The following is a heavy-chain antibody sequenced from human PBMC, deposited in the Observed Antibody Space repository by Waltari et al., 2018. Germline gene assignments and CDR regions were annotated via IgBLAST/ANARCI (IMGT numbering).Heavy chain of an antibody. CDR1: GYSFTSYG. CDR2: ISGYNGVT. CDR3: ARRGFCTNGVCNLDY. Sequence: QVQLVQSGAEVKKPGASVKVSCKASGYSFTSYGISWVRQAPGQGLEWMGWISGYNGVTQYAQKRQDRVTMTTYTSTTTAYMELRSLRSDDTAVYYWARRGFCTNGVCNLDYWGQGTLVTVSS. D-gene: IGHD2-8*01. J-gene: IGHJ4*02. V-gene: IGHV1-18*01.